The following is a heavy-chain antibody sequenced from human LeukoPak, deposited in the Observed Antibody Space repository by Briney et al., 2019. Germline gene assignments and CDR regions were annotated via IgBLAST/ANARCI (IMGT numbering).Heavy chain of an antibody. CDR1: GYTFTSYD. Sequence: ASVKVSCKASGYTFTSYDINWVRQATGQGLEWMGWISAYNGNTNYAQKLQGRVTMTTDTSTSTAYMELRSLRSDDTAAYYCARASFRANTHLKYYFDYWGQGTLVTVSS. CDR2: ISAYNGNT. CDR3: ARASFRANTHLKYYFDY. J-gene: IGHJ4*02. D-gene: IGHD3-16*01. V-gene: IGHV1-18*01.